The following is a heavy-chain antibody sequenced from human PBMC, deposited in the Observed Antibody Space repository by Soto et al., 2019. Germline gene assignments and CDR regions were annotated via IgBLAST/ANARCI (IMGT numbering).Heavy chain of an antibody. J-gene: IGHJ4*02. D-gene: IGHD3-22*01. CDR1: GGSFSGYY. CDR3: ARVLTILTFYDGSSYLTWSDY. CDR2: INHSGST. Sequence: SETLSLTCAVYGGSFSGYYWSWIRQPPGKGLEWIGEINHSGSTNYNPSLKSRVTISVDTSKNQFSLKLSSVTAADTAVYYCARVLTILTFYDGSSYLTWSDYWGQGTLVTVSS. V-gene: IGHV4-34*01.